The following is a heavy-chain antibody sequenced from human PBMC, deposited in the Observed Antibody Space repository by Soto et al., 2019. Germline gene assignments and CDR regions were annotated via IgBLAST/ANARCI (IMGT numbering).Heavy chain of an antibody. V-gene: IGHV1-8*01. CDR1: GYTFTSYD. D-gene: IGHD3-3*01. CDR3: ASELYDFWSGYSQAY. J-gene: IGHJ4*02. CDR2: MNPNSGNT. Sequence: ASVKVSCKASGYTFTSYDINWVRQATGQGLEWMGWMNPNSGNTGYAQKFQGRVTMTRNTSISTAYMELSSLRSEDTAVYYCASELYDFWSGYSQAYWGQGTLVTVSS.